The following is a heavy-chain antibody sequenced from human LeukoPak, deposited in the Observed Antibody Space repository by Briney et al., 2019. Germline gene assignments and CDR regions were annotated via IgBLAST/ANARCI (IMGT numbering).Heavy chain of an antibody. J-gene: IGHJ6*02. CDR1: GFTFRRYE. CDR3: ARGYYDSSGYNGMDV. V-gene: IGHV4-34*01. Sequence: KPGGSLRLSCAASGFTFRRYEMNWVRQAPGKGLEWIGEINHSGSTNYNPSLKSRVTISVDTSKKQFSLKLSSVTAADTAVYYCARGYYDSSGYNGMDVWGQGTTVTVSS. D-gene: IGHD3-22*01. CDR2: INHSGST.